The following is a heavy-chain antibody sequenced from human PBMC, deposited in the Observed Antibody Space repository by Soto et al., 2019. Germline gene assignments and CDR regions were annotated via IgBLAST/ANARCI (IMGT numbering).Heavy chain of an antibody. CDR2: IYYSGST. V-gene: IGHV4-31*03. CDR3: ARDADYGGSRGGMDV. CDR1: GGSVNNANYF. D-gene: IGHD4-17*01. J-gene: IGHJ6*02. Sequence: QVRLEESGPGLVKPSETLSLICSVSGGSVNNANYFWNWIRHHPENGLEWIGYIYYSGSTRYNPPFNTRATLSIETSKNHFSLRLNSVTVADTAVYFCARDADYGGSRGGMDVWGRGTTVTVSS.